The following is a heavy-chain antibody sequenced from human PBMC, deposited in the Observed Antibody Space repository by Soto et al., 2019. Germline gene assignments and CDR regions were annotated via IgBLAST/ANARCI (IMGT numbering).Heavy chain of an antibody. CDR3: ARDNNDFWSLYPLAFDY. V-gene: IGHV4-4*07. CDR1: GGSLTKYY. J-gene: IGHJ4*02. CDR2: ISTSGNV. D-gene: IGHD3-3*01. Sequence: SETLSLTCTVSGGSLTKYYWSWIRQPAGRGLEWIGRISTSGNVVSKASLRSRLTMSVDTSKNQFSLRLTSVTAADTAVYYCARDNNDFWSLYPLAFDYWGQGALVTVSS.